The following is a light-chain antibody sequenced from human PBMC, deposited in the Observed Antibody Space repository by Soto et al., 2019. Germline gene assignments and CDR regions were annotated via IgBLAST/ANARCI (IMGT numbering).Light chain of an antibody. Sequence: ENVLTQSPGTLSLSPGERATLSCRASQSVSSSHLALYQQKPGQAPRLLMYGASSRATGIPDRFSGGGSGADFTLTISRLEPEDFGVYYCQQYHNSILMFGQGTKVDIK. CDR3: QQYHNSILM. V-gene: IGKV3-20*01. CDR2: GAS. J-gene: IGKJ1*01. CDR1: QSVSSSH.